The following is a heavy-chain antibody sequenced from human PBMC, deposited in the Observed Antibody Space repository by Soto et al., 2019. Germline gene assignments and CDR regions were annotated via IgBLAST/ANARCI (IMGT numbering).Heavy chain of an antibody. D-gene: IGHD1-7*01. J-gene: IGHJ6*02. V-gene: IGHV1-46*01. CDR2: INPSGGST. CDR1: GYTFTSYY. CDR3: ARIAGTTALRVNYGMDV. Sequence: QVQLVQSGAEVTKPGASVKVSCKASGYTFTSYYMHWVRQAPGQGLEWMGIINPSGGSTSYAQKFQGRVTMNRDTSTSTVYMELSSLRSEDTAVYYCARIAGTTALRVNYGMDVWGQGTTVTVSS.